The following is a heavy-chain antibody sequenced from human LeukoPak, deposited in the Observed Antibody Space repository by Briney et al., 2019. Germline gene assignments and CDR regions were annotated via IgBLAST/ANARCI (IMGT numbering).Heavy chain of an antibody. CDR1: GYTFTGYY. J-gene: IGHJ6*03. CDR2: INPNSGGT. D-gene: IGHD6-6*01. CDR3: ARDFQDSSSSRIYYYYCMDV. V-gene: IGHV1-2*02. Sequence: ASVKVSCKASGYTFTGYYMHWVRQAPGQGLEWMGWINPNSGGTNYAQKFQGRVTMTRDTSISTAYMELSRLRSDDTAVYYCARDFQDSSSSRIYYYYCMDVWGKGTTVTVSS.